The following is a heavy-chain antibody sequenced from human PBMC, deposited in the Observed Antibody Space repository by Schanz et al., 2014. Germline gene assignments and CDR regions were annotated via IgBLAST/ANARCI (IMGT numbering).Heavy chain of an antibody. J-gene: IGHJ4*02. Sequence: QVQLVESGGGLVKPGGSLRLSCAASGFTFRDYYMSWIRQAPGKGLEWVALISNDGSIKYYADSVEGRFTISRDNSRNTLYLQMNSLRAEDTAVYYCAKGLDYYSTGGGFDYWGQGTLVNVSS. CDR1: GFTFRDYY. CDR3: AKGLDYYSTGGGFDY. D-gene: IGHD3-22*01. V-gene: IGHV3-30-3*01. CDR2: ISNDGSIK.